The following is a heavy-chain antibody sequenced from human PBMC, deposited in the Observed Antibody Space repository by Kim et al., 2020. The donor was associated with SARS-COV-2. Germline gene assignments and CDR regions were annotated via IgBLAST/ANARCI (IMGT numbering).Heavy chain of an antibody. V-gene: IGHV3-15*01. CDR3: TTEACLGYTLHTHKNYYSQCGMDV. J-gene: IGHJ6*02. CDR2: IKSKTDGGTT. CDR1: GFTFSNAW. Sequence: GGSLRLSCAASGFTFSNAWMSWVRQAPGKGLEWVGRIKSKTDGGTTDYAAPVKGRFTISRDDSKNTLYLQMNSLKTEDTAVYYCTTEACLGYTLHTHKNYYSQCGMDVWGQGTTVTVSS. D-gene: IGHD5-12*01.